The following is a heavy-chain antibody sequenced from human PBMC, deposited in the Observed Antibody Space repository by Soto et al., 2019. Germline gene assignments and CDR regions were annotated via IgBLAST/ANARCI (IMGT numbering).Heavy chain of an antibody. CDR1: GGTFSRNT. CDR3: ARQVDSDTTGYYYAY. CDR2: IMPIFGSA. D-gene: IGHD3-22*01. Sequence: QVQLVQSGAEVKKPGSSVKVSCKASGGTFSRNTISWVRQVPGQGLEWMGGIMPIFGSANYAQKFQGRVTITADENTRTVYMELSRLRSEDTAVYYCARQVDSDTTGYYYAYWGQGTLVTVSS. J-gene: IGHJ4*02. V-gene: IGHV1-69*01.